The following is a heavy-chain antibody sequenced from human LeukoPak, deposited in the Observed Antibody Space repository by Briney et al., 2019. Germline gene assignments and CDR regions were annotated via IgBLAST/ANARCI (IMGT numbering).Heavy chain of an antibody. V-gene: IGHV4-39*01. CDR2: IYYSGST. J-gene: IGHJ4*02. D-gene: IGHD2-2*02. CDR1: GGSISSSSYY. Sequence: SETLSLTCTVSGGSISSSSYYWGWIRQPPGKGLEWIGSIYYSGSTYYNPSLKSRVTISVDTSKNQFSLKLSSVTAADTAVYYCATLTPIVVVPAAIGGFFDYWGQGTLVTVSS. CDR3: ATLTPIVVVPAAIGGFFDY.